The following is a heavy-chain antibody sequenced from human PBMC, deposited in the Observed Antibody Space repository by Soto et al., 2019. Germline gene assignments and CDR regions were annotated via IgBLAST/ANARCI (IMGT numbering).Heavy chain of an antibody. V-gene: IGHV3-74*01. CDR3: AREPWGFSGPWYDS. J-gene: IGHJ5*01. CDR2: INHDGNVT. Sequence: EVQLVESGGGLVQPGGSLTLSCEGSGFSFRSYWLHWVRQVPGKGLVWVSRINHDGNVTNYADSVKGRFTISRDNSKNTLFLRMNGLRAEDTAVYYCAREPWGFSGPWYDSWGQGTVVTVSS. CDR1: GFSFRSYW. D-gene: IGHD7-27*01.